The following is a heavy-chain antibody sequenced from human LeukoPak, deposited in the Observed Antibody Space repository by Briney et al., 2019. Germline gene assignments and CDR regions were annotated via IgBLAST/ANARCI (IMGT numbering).Heavy chain of an antibody. D-gene: IGHD1-20*01. V-gene: IGHV1-8*02. J-gene: IGHJ3*02. CDR3: ATINWNDEAFDI. Sequence: ASVKVSCKASGYTFTSYDINWVRQATGQGLEWMGWMNPNSGNTGYAQKFQGRVTMTRNTSISTAYMELSSLRFEDTAVYYCATINWNDEAFDIWGQGTMVTVSS. CDR1: GYTFTSYD. CDR2: MNPNSGNT.